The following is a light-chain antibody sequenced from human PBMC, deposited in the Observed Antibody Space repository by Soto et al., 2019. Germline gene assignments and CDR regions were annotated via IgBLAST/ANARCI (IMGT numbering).Light chain of an antibody. CDR1: RSDVGSYNY. CDR2: DLT. CDR3: TSYTTRSPHV. V-gene: IGLV2-14*03. J-gene: IGLJ1*01. Sequence: VLAQPAPVSGPPGKSISIFFTCTRSDVGSYNYVSWYQQPPGRAPTLMIYDLTNRPSGVSNRFSGSKSGSTASLTISGLQAELEVDSFCTSYTTRSPHVFGTGTKVTV.